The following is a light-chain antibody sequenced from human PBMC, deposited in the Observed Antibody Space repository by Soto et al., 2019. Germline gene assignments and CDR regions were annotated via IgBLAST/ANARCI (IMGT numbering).Light chain of an antibody. V-gene: IGLV2-14*01. J-gene: IGLJ1*01. CDR1: SSDVGAYNF. CDR2: DVN. Sequence: LTQPASVSGSPGQSISISCTGTSSDVGAYNFVSWYQQHPDKAPKLVIFDVNNRPSGVSNRFSGSKSGNTASLTISGLRAEDEADYYCTSYTSISTYVFGTGTKVTVL. CDR3: TSYTSISTYV.